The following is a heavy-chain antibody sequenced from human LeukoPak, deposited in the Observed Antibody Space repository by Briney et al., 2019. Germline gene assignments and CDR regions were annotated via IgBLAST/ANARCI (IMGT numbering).Heavy chain of an antibody. V-gene: IGHV1-2*02. Sequence: ASVKVSCKASGYTFTGYYMHWVRQAPGQGLEWMGWINPNSGGTNYAQKFQGRVTMSRDTSISTAYMELSRLRSDDTAVYYCARVDTALDYYYYYGMDVWGQGTTVTVSS. J-gene: IGHJ6*02. CDR1: GYTFTGYY. D-gene: IGHD5-18*01. CDR3: ARVDTALDYYYYYGMDV. CDR2: INPNSGGT.